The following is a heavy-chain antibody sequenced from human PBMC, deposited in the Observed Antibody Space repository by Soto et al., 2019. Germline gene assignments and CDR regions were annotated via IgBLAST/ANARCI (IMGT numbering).Heavy chain of an antibody. D-gene: IGHD3-10*01. CDR2: IYYSGTT. Sequence: SETLSLTCTVSGGSISSRSYYWGWIRQPPGKGLEWIGGIYYSGTTFYSPSLKSRVIISVDTSKNQFSLKLSSVTAADTAMYNCARQNGSFRSWFDSWGQGTLVT. V-gene: IGHV4-39*01. CDR1: GGSISSRSYY. CDR3: ARQNGSFRSWFDS. J-gene: IGHJ5*01.